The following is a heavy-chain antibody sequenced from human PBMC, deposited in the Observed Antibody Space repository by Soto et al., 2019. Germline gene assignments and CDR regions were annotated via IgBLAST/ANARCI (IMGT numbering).Heavy chain of an antibody. Sequence: QVQLMQSGAEEKKPGASVKVSCKASGYTFTTYAMHWVRQAPGQRLEWMGWINAGNGNTKYSQKFQGRVTITRDTSASTAYIELSSLRSEDTAVYYCAREAIVLVPADNYYYYYGMDVWGQGTTVTFSS. D-gene: IGHD2-2*01. V-gene: IGHV1-3*05. CDR1: GYTFTTYA. CDR2: INAGNGNT. CDR3: AREAIVLVPADNYYYYYGMDV. J-gene: IGHJ6*02.